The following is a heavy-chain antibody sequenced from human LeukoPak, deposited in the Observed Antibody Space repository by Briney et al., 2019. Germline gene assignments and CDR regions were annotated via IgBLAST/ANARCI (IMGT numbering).Heavy chain of an antibody. Sequence: ASVKVSCKASGCTFTGYYMHWVRQAPGQGLEWMGWINPNSGGTNYAQKFQGRVTMTRDTSISTAYMELSRLRSDDTAVYYCARVVDTAMVLFDYWGQGTLVTVSS. J-gene: IGHJ4*02. V-gene: IGHV1-2*02. CDR3: ARVVDTAMVLFDY. D-gene: IGHD5-18*01. CDR2: INPNSGGT. CDR1: GCTFTGYY.